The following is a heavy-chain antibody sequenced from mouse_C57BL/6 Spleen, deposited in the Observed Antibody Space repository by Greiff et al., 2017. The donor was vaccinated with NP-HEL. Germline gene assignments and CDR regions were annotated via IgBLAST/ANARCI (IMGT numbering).Heavy chain of an antibody. V-gene: IGHV1-15*01. CDR2: IDPETGGT. CDR1: GYTFTDYE. D-gene: IGHD2-1*01. CDR3: TRSYYGNYNYAMDY. Sequence: QVQLKQSGAELVRPGASVTLSCKASGYTFTDYEMHWVKQTPVHGLEWIGAIDPETGGTAYNQKFKGKAILTADKSSSTAYMELRSLTSDDSAVYYCTRSYYGNYNYAMDYWGQGTSVTVSS. J-gene: IGHJ4*01.